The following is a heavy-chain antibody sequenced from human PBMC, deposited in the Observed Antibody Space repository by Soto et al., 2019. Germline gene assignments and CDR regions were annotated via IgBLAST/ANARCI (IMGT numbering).Heavy chain of an antibody. J-gene: IGHJ4*02. CDR3: ARGQEYYYDSSGYYVLRYFDY. CDR2: IYYSGST. D-gene: IGHD3-22*01. Sequence: KSSETLSLTCTVSGGSVSSGSYYWSWIRQPPGKGLEWIGYIYYSGSTNYNPSLKSRVTMSVDTSKNQFSLKLSSVTAADTAVYYCARGQEYYYDSSGYYVLRYFDYWGQGTLVTVSS. CDR1: GGSVSSGSYY. V-gene: IGHV4-61*01.